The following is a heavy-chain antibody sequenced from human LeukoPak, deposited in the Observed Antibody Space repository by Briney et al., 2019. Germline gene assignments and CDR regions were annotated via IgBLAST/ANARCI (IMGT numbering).Heavy chain of an antibody. CDR2: FYYAVST. CDR3: ARLPSAGHGYLED. D-gene: IGHD4-17*01. CDR1: GDSIRSFF. V-gene: IGHV4-59*01. Sequence: SETLSLTCTVSGDSIRSFFWSWIRQSPGKGLEWIGFFYYAVSTNYNPSLKSRVAISVDTSKNQLSLNLSSVTAADTALYYCARLPSAGHGYLEDWGQGALVTVSS. J-gene: IGHJ4*02.